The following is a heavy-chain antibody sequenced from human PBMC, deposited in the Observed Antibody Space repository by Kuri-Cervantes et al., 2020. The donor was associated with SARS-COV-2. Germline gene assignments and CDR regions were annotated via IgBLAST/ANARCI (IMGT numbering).Heavy chain of an antibody. Sequence: GSLRLSCIVSGASISSYYWSWIRQPPGKGLEWIGDIYKSGSTNSNPSLKTRVTMSVDTSRDQVSLKLSSVTAADTAVYHCARDYPAYYYYYMDVWGKGTTVTVSS. CDR1: GASISSYY. V-gene: IGHV4-59*12. CDR2: IYKSGST. J-gene: IGHJ6*03. CDR3: ARDYPAYYYYYMDV.